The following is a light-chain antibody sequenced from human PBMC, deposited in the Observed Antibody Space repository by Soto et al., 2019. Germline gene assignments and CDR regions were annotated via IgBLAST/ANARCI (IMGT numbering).Light chain of an antibody. J-gene: IGKJ5*01. CDR3: QQYESLPLT. CDR1: QDINKN. Sequence: DIQMTQSPSSLSASVVDRVTITCQASQDINKNLIWYQQKPGKAPKLLIYDASDLETGVPSRFSGSGSGTGFTFTISSLQPEDFATYYCQQYESLPLTFGQGTRLEIK. CDR2: DAS. V-gene: IGKV1-33*01.